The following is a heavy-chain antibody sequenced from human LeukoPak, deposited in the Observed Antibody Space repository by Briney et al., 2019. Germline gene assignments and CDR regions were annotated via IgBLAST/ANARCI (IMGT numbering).Heavy chain of an antibody. Sequence: ASVKVSCKASGYTFTSHDINWVRQATGQGLEWMGWVNPNSGNTGYAQKFQDRVTMTRNTSISTAYMELNSLESEDTAVYYCASALKRGSAGTLIDYWGQGTLVTVSS. J-gene: IGHJ4*02. V-gene: IGHV1-8*01. CDR2: VNPNSGNT. CDR3: ASALKRGSAGTLIDY. CDR1: GYTFTSHD. D-gene: IGHD6-13*01.